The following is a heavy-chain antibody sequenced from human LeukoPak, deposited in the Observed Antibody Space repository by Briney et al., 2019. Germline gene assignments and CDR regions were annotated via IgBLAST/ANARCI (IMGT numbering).Heavy chain of an antibody. CDR1: GFTFKNYA. CDR3: ARALGYSGYDADY. D-gene: IGHD5-12*01. CDR2: IWYDGSNK. V-gene: IGHV3-33*08. Sequence: GGSLRLSCAASGFTFKNYAMSWVRQAPGKGLEWVAVIWYDGSNKYYADSVKGRFTISRDNSKNTLYLQMNSLRAEDTAVHYCARALGYSGYDADYWGQGTLVTVSS. J-gene: IGHJ4*02.